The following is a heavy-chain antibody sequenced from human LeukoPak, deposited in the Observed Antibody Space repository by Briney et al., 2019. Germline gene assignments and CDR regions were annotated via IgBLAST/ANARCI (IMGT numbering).Heavy chain of an antibody. V-gene: IGHV3-30*18. J-gene: IGHJ4*02. D-gene: IGHD4-17*01. CDR2: ISYDGSNK. CDR3: AYDYGDLNYFDY. CDR1: GFTFRSYG. Sequence: GGSLRLSCAASGFTFRSYGMHWVRQAPGKGLEWVAVISYDGSNKYYTDSVKGRFTISRDNSKNTLYLQMNSLRPDDTAVYYCAYDYGDLNYFDYWGQGTLVTVSS.